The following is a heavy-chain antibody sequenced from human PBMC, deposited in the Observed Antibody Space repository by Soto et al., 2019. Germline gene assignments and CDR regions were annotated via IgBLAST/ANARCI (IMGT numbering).Heavy chain of an antibody. J-gene: IGHJ4*01. D-gene: IGHD1-26*01. V-gene: IGHV6-1*01. CDR1: GDSVSSNSAG. CDR3: ARGEQYSGRIFDY. CDR2: TYYRSKWYY. Sequence: QALSLTSAITGDSVSSNSAGCSLVRHSPSRGLEWLGRTYYRSKWYYEYAVSVRGRITINPDTSKNQYSLQLNSVTPEDTAVYFCARGEQYSGRIFDYWGQGTLVTVSS.